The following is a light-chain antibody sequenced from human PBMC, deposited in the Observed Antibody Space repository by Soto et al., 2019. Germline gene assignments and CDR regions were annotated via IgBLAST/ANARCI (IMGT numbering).Light chain of an antibody. CDR1: QSISSY. J-gene: IGKJ1*01. Sequence: EVVLTQSPDPLSLPPGERATLSCRSSQSISSYLAWYQQKPGQAPRLLIYDASSRATGIPARFSGSGSGTDFTRTISSLEPEEFAVYYCQQLTDWPPQWTLGQGTKVDIK. V-gene: IGKV3-11*01. CDR2: DAS. CDR3: QQLTDWPPQWT.